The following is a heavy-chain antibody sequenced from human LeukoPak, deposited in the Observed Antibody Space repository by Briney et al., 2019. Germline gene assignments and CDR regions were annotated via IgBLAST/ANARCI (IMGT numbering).Heavy chain of an antibody. CDR1: GYSISSGYY. D-gene: IGHD6-13*01. Sequence: PSETLSLTCAVSGYSISSGYYWGWIRQPPGKGLEWIGSIYHSGSTYYNPSLKSRVTISVDTSTNQFSLKLSSVTAADTAVYYCVKGYSSSWDWYFDLWGRGTLVTVSS. CDR3: VKGYSSSWDWYFDL. J-gene: IGHJ2*01. CDR2: IYHSGST. V-gene: IGHV4-38-2*01.